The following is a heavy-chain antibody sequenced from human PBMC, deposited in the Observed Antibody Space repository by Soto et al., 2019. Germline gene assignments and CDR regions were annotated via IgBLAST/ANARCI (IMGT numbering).Heavy chain of an antibody. D-gene: IGHD3-9*01. CDR3: ARDSYYDILSYDY. Sequence: SETLSLTCTVSGGSMINFYWSWIRQPPGKGLEWIGYVYYNGNTNYNPSLKSRVTISVDTSKNQFSLKLSSVTAADTAVYYCARDSYYDILSYDYWGQGTLVTVSS. CDR1: GGSMINFY. V-gene: IGHV4-59*01. CDR2: VYYNGNT. J-gene: IGHJ4*02.